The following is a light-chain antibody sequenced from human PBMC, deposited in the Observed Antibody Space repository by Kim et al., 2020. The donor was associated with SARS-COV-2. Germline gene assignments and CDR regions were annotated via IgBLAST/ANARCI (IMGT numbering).Light chain of an antibody. CDR1: KLGDKY. Sequence: SVSPGQPASITCSGDKLGDKYACWYQQKPGQSPVLGIYQDSKRPSGIPERFSGSNSGNTATLTISGTQAMDEADYYCQAWDSSILVFGTGTKVTVL. CDR2: QDS. J-gene: IGLJ1*01. CDR3: QAWDSSILV. V-gene: IGLV3-1*01.